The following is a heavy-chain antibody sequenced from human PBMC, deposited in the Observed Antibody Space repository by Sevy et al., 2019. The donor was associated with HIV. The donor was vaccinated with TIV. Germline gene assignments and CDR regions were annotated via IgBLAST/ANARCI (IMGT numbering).Heavy chain of an antibody. D-gene: IGHD3-10*02. CDR1: GFTFNTHA. CDR2: ISGPGYNT. CDR3: AKVLNPALESMLQVNLRTLKGFDV. J-gene: IGHJ3*01. Sequence: GGSLRLSCAASGFTFNTHAMNWVRQAPGKGLEWVSTISGPGYNTYYADSVKGRFTISRDNSQNTLHLQMNSLRADDTVVYYCAKVLNPALESMLQVNLRTLKGFDVWGQGTMVTVSS. V-gene: IGHV3-23*01.